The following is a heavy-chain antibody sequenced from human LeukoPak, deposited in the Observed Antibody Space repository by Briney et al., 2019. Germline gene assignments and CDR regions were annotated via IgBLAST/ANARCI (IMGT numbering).Heavy chain of an antibody. J-gene: IGHJ6*02. V-gene: IGHV4-59*01. Sequence: PSETLSLTCTVSGGSISSYYWSWLRQPPGKGLEWIGYIYYSGSTNYNPSLKSRVTISVDTSKNQFSLKLSSVTAADTAVYYCARAGGDFWSGDYGMDVWGQGTTVTVSS. CDR1: GGSISSYY. CDR2: IYYSGST. D-gene: IGHD3-3*01. CDR3: ARAGGDFWSGDYGMDV.